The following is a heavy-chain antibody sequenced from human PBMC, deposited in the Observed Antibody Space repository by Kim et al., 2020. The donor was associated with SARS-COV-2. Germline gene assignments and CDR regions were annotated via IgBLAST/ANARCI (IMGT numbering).Heavy chain of an antibody. CDR3: ATDADSYSSSWYLGDFDY. D-gene: IGHD6-13*01. Sequence: KGRITISRDNSKSPLYLQMHSLRAEDTAVYYCATDADSYSSSWYLGDFDYWGQGTLVTVSS. J-gene: IGHJ4*02. V-gene: IGHV3-66*01.